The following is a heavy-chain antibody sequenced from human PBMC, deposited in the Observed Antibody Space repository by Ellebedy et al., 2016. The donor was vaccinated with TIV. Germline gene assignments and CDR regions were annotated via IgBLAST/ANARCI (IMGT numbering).Heavy chain of an antibody. CDR2: ISYDGTKK. CDR1: GFTFSSYV. CDR3: AKDLYASGSYYYMGSSDFYYYGMDV. Sequence: GESLKISCAASGFTFSSYVMHWVRQAPGKGLEWVAVISYDGTKKYYADSVKGRFTISRDNSKNTLYLQMNSLRAEDTAVYYCAKDLYASGSYYYMGSSDFYYYGMDVWGQGTTVTVSS. J-gene: IGHJ6*02. D-gene: IGHD3-10*01. V-gene: IGHV3-30*18.